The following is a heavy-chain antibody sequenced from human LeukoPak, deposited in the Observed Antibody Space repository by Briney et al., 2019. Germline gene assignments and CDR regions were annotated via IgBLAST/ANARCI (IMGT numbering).Heavy chain of an antibody. J-gene: IGHJ4*02. Sequence: SETLSLTCTVSGGSISSSSYYWGWIRQPPGKGLEWIGSIYYSGSTYYNPSLKSRVTISVDTSKNQFSLKLSSVTAADTAVYYCARHVLAGEVGEGYEIDYWGQGTLVTVSS. CDR2: IYYSGST. CDR1: GGSISSSSYY. D-gene: IGHD3-16*01. CDR3: ARHVLAGEVGEGYEIDY. V-gene: IGHV4-39*01.